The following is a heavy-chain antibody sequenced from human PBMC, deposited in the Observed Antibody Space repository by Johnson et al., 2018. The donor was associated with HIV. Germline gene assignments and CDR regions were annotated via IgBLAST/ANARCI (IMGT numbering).Heavy chain of an antibody. J-gene: IGHJ3*02. CDR2: IWYDGSKT. CDR3: ATSTASDAFDI. V-gene: IGHV3-33*08. D-gene: IGHD1-1*01. Sequence: QVQLVESGGGVVQPGKSLRLSCVASGFSFSAYGMNWVRQAPGKGLDWVGFIWYDGSKTYYGDSVKGRFTISRDNSKNTLYLQMNSLRAEDTAVYYCATSTASDAFDIWGQGTMVTVSS. CDR1: GFSFSAYG.